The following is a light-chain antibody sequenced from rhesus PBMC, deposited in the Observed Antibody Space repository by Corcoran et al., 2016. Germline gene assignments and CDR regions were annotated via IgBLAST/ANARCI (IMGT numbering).Light chain of an antibody. J-gene: IGKJ1*01. CDR3: QQHNSYPRT. CDR1: QGISNY. V-gene: IGKV1S14*01. CDR2: YAT. Sequence: DIQMTQSPSSLSASVGDTVTITCRASQGISNYLAWYQQKPGKAPKPLIYYATNLESGVPSRLSGSGSGTDFTRTISGLQPEDFAIYYCQQHNSYPRTFGQGTKVEIK.